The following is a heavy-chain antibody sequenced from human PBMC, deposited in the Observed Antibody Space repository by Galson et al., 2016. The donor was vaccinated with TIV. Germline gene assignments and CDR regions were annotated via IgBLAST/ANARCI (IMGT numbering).Heavy chain of an antibody. CDR3: VRAEPCLSDKCGRLDC. CDR2: IRYDGSKE. CDR1: GFTFSTYD. V-gene: IGHV3-30*02. J-gene: IGHJ4*02. Sequence: SLRLSCAASGFTFSTYDIHWVRQAPGKGLEWVAFIRYDGSKEYYADSVKGRFTISRDNSKSTLYLQMDSLRAEDTAVYYCVRAEPCLSDKCGRLDCWGQGTLVTVSS. D-gene: IGHD1-26*01.